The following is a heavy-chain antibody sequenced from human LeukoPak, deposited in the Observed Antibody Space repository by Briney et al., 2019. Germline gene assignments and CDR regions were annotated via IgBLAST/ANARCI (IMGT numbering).Heavy chain of an antibody. J-gene: IGHJ6*03. Sequence: KTSETLSLTCTVSGGSISSYYWSWIRQPAGKGLEWIGRIYITGNTKYNPSLKSRVTMSVDMSKNQFSLKLSSVTAADTAVYYCARDRRDLPYYYYYVDVWGKGTTVTISS. CDR2: IYITGNT. CDR1: GGSISSYY. CDR3: ARDRRDLPYYYYYVDV. V-gene: IGHV4-4*07.